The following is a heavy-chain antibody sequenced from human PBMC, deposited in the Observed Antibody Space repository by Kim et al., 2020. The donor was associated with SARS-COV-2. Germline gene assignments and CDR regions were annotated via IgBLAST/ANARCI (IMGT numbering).Heavy chain of an antibody. Sequence: GGSLRLSCTASGFTFSSYSMNWVRQAPGKGLEWVSSISSSSSYIYYADSVKGRFTISRDNAKNSLYLQMNSLRAEDTAVYYCASGDPRRVYGSDEGDYWGQGTLVTVSS. D-gene: IGHD3-10*01. V-gene: IGHV3-21*01. CDR2: ISSSSSYI. CDR1: GFTFSSYS. J-gene: IGHJ4*02. CDR3: ASGDPRRVYGSDEGDY.